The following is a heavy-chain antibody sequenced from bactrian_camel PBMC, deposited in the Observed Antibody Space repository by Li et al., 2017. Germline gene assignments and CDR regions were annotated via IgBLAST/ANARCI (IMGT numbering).Heavy chain of an antibody. CDR1: GFTFSNYC. V-gene: IGHV3S6*01. D-gene: IGHD7*01. J-gene: IGHJ4*01. Sequence: QLVESGGGLVQPGGSLRLSCVTSGFTFSNYCMGWFRLAPGKGLEWMSGIFSDGRNSVYADSVKGRFTISRDNAKNTVSLQMNSLKPEDTAMYYCNIRLGWYLGAPCEFNYWGQGTQVTVS. CDR3: NIRLGWYLGAPCEFNY. CDR2: IFSDGRNS.